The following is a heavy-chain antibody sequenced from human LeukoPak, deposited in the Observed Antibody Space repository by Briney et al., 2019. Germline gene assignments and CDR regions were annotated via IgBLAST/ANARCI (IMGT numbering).Heavy chain of an antibody. D-gene: IGHD6-13*01. CDR2: IYPGDSDT. CDR3: ARHVPQQLGVREFDY. CDR1: GYLFTNYW. J-gene: IGHJ4*02. Sequence: RGESLKISCKGSGYLFTNYWIAWVRQMPGKGLEWMGIIYPGDSDTRYSPSFQGQVTISADKSISTAYLQWSSLKASDTAMYYCARHVPQQLGVREFDYWGQGTLVTVSS. V-gene: IGHV5-51*01.